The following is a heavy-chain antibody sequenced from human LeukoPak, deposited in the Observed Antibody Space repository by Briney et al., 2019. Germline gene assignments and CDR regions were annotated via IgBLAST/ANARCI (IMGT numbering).Heavy chain of an antibody. CDR2: ISSSGSTI. CDR1: GFTFSSYE. Sequence: GGSLRLSCSASGFTFSSYEMKRVRQAPGKGLEWVSYISSSGSTIYYADSVKGRFTISRDNAKNSLYLQMNSLRAEDTAVYYCARDPRTAYYFDYWGQGTLVTVSS. V-gene: IGHV3-48*03. J-gene: IGHJ4*02. CDR3: ARDPRTAYYFDY.